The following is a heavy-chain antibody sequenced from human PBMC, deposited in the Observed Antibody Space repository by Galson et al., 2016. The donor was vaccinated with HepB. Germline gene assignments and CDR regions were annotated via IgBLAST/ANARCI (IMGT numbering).Heavy chain of an antibody. CDR2: IYWNDDK. J-gene: IGHJ4*02. V-gene: IGHV2-5*01. D-gene: IGHD2-21*02. Sequence: ALVKPTQTLTLTCTLSGLSVSTGGAGVGWIRQPPGKALEWLALIYWNDDKRYSSSLESGLTITKDTSKNQVVLTMTNMDPEDTATYYCAHRRGGVGADQFDFWGQGTLVTISS. CDR1: GLSVSTGGAG. CDR3: AHRRGGVGADQFDF.